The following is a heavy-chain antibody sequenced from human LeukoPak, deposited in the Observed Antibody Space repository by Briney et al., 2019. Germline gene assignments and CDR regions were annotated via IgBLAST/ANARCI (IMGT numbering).Heavy chain of an antibody. CDR1: GDSITSYI. CDR2: IYYSGST. Sequence: SETLSLTCTVSGDSITSYIRTWIRQPPGKALEWIGYIYYSGSTNYSPSLKSRVTISLDKSKTQFFLKLSSVAAADTAVYYCARLSNYGILTGNSWFDSWGQGNLATVSS. D-gene: IGHD3-9*01. V-gene: IGHV4-59*08. CDR3: ARLSNYGILTGNSWFDS. J-gene: IGHJ5*01.